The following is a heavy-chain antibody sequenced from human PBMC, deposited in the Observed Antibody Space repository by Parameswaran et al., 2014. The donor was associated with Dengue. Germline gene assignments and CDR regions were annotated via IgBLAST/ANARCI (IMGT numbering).Heavy chain of an antibody. V-gene: IGHV3-23*01. Sequence: WIRQPREGLEWVSAISGSGGSTYYADSVKGRFTISRDNSKNTLYLQMNSLRAEDTAVYYCACTTVTTNYYYYMDVWGKGTTVTVSS. CDR2: ISGSGGST. D-gene: IGHD4-17*01. CDR3: ACTTVTTNYYYYMDV. J-gene: IGHJ6*03.